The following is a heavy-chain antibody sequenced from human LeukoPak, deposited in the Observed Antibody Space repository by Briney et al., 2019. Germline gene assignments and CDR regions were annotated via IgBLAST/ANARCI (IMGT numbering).Heavy chain of an antibody. V-gene: IGHV4-34*01. Sequence: SETLSLTCAVYGGSFSGYYWSWIRQPPGKGLEWIGEINHSGSTNYNPSLKSRVTISVDTSKNQFSLKLSSVTAADTAVYYCARGVGNRIAARPRDYYYYYMDVWGKGTTVTVSS. CDR3: ARGVGNRIAARPRDYYYYYMDV. CDR2: INHSGST. D-gene: IGHD6-6*01. CDR1: GGSFSGYY. J-gene: IGHJ6*03.